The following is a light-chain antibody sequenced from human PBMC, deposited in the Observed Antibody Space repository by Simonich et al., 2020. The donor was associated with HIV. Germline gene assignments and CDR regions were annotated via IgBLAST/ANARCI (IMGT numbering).Light chain of an antibody. CDR2: EDN. J-gene: IGLJ2*01. CDR1: SGSIASHY. CDR3: QSYDSSNYVV. V-gene: IGLV6-57*03. Sequence: FMLTQPHSVSEYPVNTVTISFTRSSGSIASHYVPWYQQRPGNAPTIVIYEDNQRPSGVPDRFSGSIDSSSNAASLTISELKTEDEADYYCQSYDSSNYVVFGGGTKLTVL.